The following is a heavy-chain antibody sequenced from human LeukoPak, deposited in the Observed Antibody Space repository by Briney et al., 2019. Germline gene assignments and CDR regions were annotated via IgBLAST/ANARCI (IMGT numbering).Heavy chain of an antibody. CDR2: ISDNGGRT. CDR3: AKGEAYYYDSSGPSDY. J-gene: IGHJ4*02. D-gene: IGHD3-22*01. CDR1: GFTFSTYT. Sequence: PGGSLRLSCAASGFTFSTYTMAWVRQAPGGGLEWVSGISDNGGRTYYADSVKGRFTISRDNSKNTLYLQMNSLRAEDTAVYYCAKGEAYYYDSSGPSDYWGQGTLVTVSS. V-gene: IGHV3-23*01.